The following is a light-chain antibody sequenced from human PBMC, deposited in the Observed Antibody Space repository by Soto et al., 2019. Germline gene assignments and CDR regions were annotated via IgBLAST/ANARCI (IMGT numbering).Light chain of an antibody. Sequence: EIVMTQSPATLSVPPGDRATLSCRASEGVRGDVAWYQQRPGQAPRLLIYGGSTRAADVPARFSGSGFGTEFTLTISSLQSEDSAVYYCQQYNDWPTITFGQGTRLETK. V-gene: IGKV3-15*01. CDR1: EGVRGD. J-gene: IGKJ5*01. CDR2: GGS. CDR3: QQYNDWPTIT.